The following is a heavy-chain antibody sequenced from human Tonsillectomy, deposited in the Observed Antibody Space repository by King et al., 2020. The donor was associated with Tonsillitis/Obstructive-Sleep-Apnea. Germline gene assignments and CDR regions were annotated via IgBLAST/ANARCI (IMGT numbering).Heavy chain of an antibody. CDR3: ARDRNADDY. Sequence: QLVQSGAEVKKPGASVKLSCQASGYTFTNYAMHWVRQAPGQRLEWVGWINPGSGNTKYSQKFQGRVAISRDTSSSTAYMELSSLTSEDTAVYYCARDRNADDYWGQGTLVTVSS. CDR1: GYTFTNYA. V-gene: IGHV1-3*01. J-gene: IGHJ4*02. CDR2: INPGSGNT.